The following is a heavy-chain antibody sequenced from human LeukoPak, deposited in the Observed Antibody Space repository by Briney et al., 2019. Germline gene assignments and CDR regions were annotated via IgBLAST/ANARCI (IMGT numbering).Heavy chain of an antibody. D-gene: IGHD5-12*01. Sequence: SGPTLVKPTQTLTLTCTFSGFSLTTSGVGVGWIRQPPRQALEWLALIYWNDDRRLSPSLRSGLTITKDTSKNQVVLTMTNMDPVDTATYYCAHIIPAGNIVATWPFDYWGQGTLVTVSS. CDR2: IYWNDDR. J-gene: IGHJ4*02. V-gene: IGHV2-5*01. CDR3: AHIIPAGNIVATWPFDY. CDR1: GFSLTTSGVG.